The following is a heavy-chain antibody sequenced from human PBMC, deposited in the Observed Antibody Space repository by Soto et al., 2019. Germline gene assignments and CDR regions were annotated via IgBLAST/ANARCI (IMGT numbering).Heavy chain of an antibody. CDR2: INAGNGNT. CDR1: LYTFTTYA. J-gene: IGHJ4*02. V-gene: IGHV1-3*01. Sequence: SVKVSCKASLYTFTTYAMHCVREGPGQRIEWMGWINAGNGNTKYYQKSQGRVNITRETYASTAYMELSSPRSEDTAVYYCARYDSSGYYELGFDYWGQGTLVTVSS. CDR3: ARYDSSGYYELGFDY. D-gene: IGHD3-22*01.